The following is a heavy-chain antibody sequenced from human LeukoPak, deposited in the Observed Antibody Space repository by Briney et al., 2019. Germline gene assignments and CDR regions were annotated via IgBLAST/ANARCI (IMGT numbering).Heavy chain of an antibody. V-gene: IGHV4-4*07. CDR1: GGSISSYY. Sequence: SETLSLTCTVSGGSISSYYWSWIRQPAGKGLEWIGRIYTSGSTNCNPSLKSRVTMSVDTSKNQFSLKLSSVTAADTAVYYCARTGSSSLYYYGMDVWGQGTTVTVSS. CDR2: IYTSGST. J-gene: IGHJ6*02. CDR3: ARTGSSSLYYYGMDV. D-gene: IGHD6-6*01.